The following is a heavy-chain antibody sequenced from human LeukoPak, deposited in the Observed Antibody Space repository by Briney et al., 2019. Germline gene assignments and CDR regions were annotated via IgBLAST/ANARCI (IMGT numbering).Heavy chain of an antibody. J-gene: IGHJ4*02. Sequence: ASVKVSCKASGYTFTEYYKHWVRQAPGQGLEWMGWINPNSGGANYAEKFQGRVTMTRDTSISTAYMELSRLRYDDTALYYCARAQSLNDYWGQGTLVTVSS. V-gene: IGHV1-2*02. CDR1: GYTFTEYY. CDR3: ARAQSLNDY. CDR2: INPNSGGA.